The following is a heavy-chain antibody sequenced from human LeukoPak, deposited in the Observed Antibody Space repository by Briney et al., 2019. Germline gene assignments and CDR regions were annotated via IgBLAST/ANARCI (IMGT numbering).Heavy chain of an antibody. CDR1: RFTFSRYG. J-gene: IGHJ4*02. CDR2: IKQDGSEK. V-gene: IGHV3-7*03. D-gene: IGHD6-13*01. Sequence: GGSLRLSCAASRFTFSRYGMNWVRQTPGKGLEWVANIKQDGSEKYYVDSVKGRFTISRDNAKNSLYLQMNSLRAEDTAVYYCARDLMGIAYRGAFYYWGQGTLVTVSS. CDR3: ARDLMGIAYRGAFYY.